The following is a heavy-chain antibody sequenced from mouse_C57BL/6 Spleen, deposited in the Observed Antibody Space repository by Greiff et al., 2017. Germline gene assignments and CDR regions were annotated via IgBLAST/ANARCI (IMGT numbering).Heavy chain of an antibody. CDR1: GYAFSSYW. V-gene: IGHV1-80*01. CDR3: AREDYYGRSFDY. D-gene: IGHD1-1*01. J-gene: IGHJ2*01. CDR2: IYPGDGDT. Sequence: VQLQQSGAELVKPGASVKISCKASGYAFSSYWMNWVKQRPGKGLEWIGQIYPGDGDTNYNGKFKGKATLTADKSSSTAYMQLSSLTSEDSAVYFCAREDYYGRSFDYWGQGTTLTVSS.